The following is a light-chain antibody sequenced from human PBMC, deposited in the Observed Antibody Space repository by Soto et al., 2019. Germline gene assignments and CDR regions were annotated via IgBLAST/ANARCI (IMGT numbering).Light chain of an antibody. J-gene: IGKJ2*01. CDR1: QRVSTN. CDR3: QLYGSSSMST. CDR2: GAS. Sequence: EIVMTQSPATLSVSPGERATLSCRASQRVSTNLAWYQQKPGQAPRLLIYGASSRATGIPDRFSGSGSGTDFTLTISRLAPEDFALYYCQLYGSSSMSTFGQGTKLEIK. V-gene: IGKV3-20*01.